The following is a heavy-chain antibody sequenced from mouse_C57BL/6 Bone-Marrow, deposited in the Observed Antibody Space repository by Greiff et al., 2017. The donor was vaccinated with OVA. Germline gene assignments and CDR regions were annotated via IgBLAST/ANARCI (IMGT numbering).Heavy chain of an antibody. CDR3: ARDWEDY. Sequence: EVMLVESGGGLVKPGGSLKLSCAASGFTFSSYAMSWVRQTPEKRLEWVATISDGGSYTYYPDNVKGRFTISRDNAKNNLYMQMSHLKSEDTAMYYCARDWEDYWGQGTTLTVSS. CDR1: GFTFSSYA. CDR2: ISDGGSYT. J-gene: IGHJ2*01. V-gene: IGHV5-4*01. D-gene: IGHD4-1*01.